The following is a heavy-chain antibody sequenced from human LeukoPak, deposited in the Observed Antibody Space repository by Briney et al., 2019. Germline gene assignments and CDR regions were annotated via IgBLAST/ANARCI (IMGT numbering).Heavy chain of an antibody. CDR2: IYHSGST. J-gene: IGHJ4*02. V-gene: IGHV4-38-2*02. D-gene: IGHD2-2*01. CDR1: GYSISSGYY. Sequence: SETLSLTCTVSGYSISSGYYWGWIRQPPGKGLEWIGRIYHSGSTYYNPSLKSRVTISVDTSKNQFSLKLSSVTAADTAVYYCARVPAAAMGPYYFDYWGQGTLVTVSS. CDR3: ARVPAAAMGPYYFDY.